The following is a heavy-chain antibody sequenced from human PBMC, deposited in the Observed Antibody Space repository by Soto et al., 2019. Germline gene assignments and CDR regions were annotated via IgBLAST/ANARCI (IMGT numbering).Heavy chain of an antibody. CDR2: FDPEDGET. V-gene: IGHV1-24*01. Sequence: ASVKVSCKVSGYTLTELSMHWVRQAPGKGLEWMGGFDPEDGETIYAQKFQGRVTMTEDTSTDTAYMELSSLRSEDTAVYYCATGMSGSYLYYYYGMDGWGQGTTVTVXS. CDR1: GYTLTELS. CDR3: ATGMSGSYLYYYYGMDG. D-gene: IGHD1-26*01. J-gene: IGHJ6*02.